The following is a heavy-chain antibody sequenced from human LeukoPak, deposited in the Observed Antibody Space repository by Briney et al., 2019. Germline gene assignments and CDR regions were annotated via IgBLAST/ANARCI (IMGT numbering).Heavy chain of an antibody. V-gene: IGHV3-11*01. CDR3: ARVIRGFYMDV. Sequence: GGSLRLSCAASGFTFSDYYMSWIRQAPGKGLEGVSYISSSGSTIYYADSVKGRFTISRDNAKNSLYLQMNSLRAEDPAVYYCARVIRGFYMDVWGKGTTVTVSS. CDR1: GFTFSDYY. J-gene: IGHJ6*03. CDR2: ISSSGSTI. D-gene: IGHD2/OR15-2a*01.